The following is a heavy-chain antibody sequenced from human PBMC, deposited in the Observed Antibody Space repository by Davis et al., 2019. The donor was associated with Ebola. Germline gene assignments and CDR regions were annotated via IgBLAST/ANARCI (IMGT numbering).Heavy chain of an antibody. CDR2: INSDGSSI. Sequence: GESLKISCAASGFTFSSYWMHWVRQAPGKGLVWVSRINSDGSSINYADSVKGRFTISRDNAENSLYMQMTSLRVEDTAVYYCARSSGYTSGWSQIFDYWGQGTLVTVSS. CDR1: GFTFSSYW. CDR3: ARSSGYTSGWSQIFDY. D-gene: IGHD6-19*01. J-gene: IGHJ4*02. V-gene: IGHV3-74*01.